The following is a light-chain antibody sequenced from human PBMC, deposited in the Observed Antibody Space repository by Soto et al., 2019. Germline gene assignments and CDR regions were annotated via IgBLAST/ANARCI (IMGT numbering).Light chain of an antibody. Sequence: EKVMTQSPATLSVSPGERATLSCRASQSVSSNLAWYQQKPGKATRLLIYDASTRATGIPARFSGRGSGTEFTFTIISLLSEDLAVYYCQQYDDWPETFGQGTKVDIK. V-gene: IGKV3-15*01. J-gene: IGKJ1*01. CDR1: QSVSSN. CDR3: QQYDDWPET. CDR2: DAS.